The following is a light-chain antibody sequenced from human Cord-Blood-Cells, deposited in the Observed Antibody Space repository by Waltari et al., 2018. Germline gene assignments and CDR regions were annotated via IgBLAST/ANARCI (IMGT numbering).Light chain of an antibody. CDR1: SSDVGGYNY. CDR2: DDS. J-gene: IGLJ2*01. V-gene: IGLV2-14*01. Sequence: QSALTQPASVSGSPGQSITISCTGTSSDVGGYNYVSWYQQHPGKAPKLMIYDDSNRPSGVSNRFSGSKSGNMASLTISGLQAEDEADYYCSSYTSSSTLVFGGGTKLTVL. CDR3: SSYTSSSTLV.